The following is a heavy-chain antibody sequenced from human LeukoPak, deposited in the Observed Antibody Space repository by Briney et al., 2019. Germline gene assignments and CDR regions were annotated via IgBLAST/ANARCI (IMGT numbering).Heavy chain of an antibody. CDR3: AKNYNSHDAFDI. CDR1: GLTFSSHA. CDR2: ISGSDGET. V-gene: IGHV3-23*01. D-gene: IGHD5-24*01. J-gene: IGHJ3*02. Sequence: GGSLRLSCATSGLTFSSHAMTWVRQAPGKGLEWVSGISGSDGETFYADSVRGRFTISRDNSRNTLNLQMNSLRAEDTAVYYCAKNYNSHDAFDIWGQGTMVAVSS.